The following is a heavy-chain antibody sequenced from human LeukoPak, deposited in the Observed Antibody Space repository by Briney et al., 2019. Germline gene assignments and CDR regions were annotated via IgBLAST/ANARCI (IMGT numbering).Heavy chain of an antibody. CDR2: ISSSSSYI. J-gene: IGHJ4*02. CDR1: GFTFSSYS. Sequence: PVGSLRLSCAASGFTFSSYSMNWVRQAPGKGLEWVSSISSSSSYISYADSVKGRFTIYRDNVKNSLYLQMNTLRAEDTGVYYCARDVNYYDSSGCITDFDYWGQGTLVTVSS. CDR3: ARDVNYYDSSGCITDFDY. V-gene: IGHV3-21*01. D-gene: IGHD3-22*01.